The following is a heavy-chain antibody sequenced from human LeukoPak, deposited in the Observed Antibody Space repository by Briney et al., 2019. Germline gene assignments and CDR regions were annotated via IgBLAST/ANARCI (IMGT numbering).Heavy chain of an antibody. CDR3: AKRNSGLGGLDY. D-gene: IGHD1-26*01. CDR1: GFTFSSYA. CDR2: ISWNSGSI. J-gene: IGHJ4*02. V-gene: IGHV3-9*01. Sequence: PGGSLRLSCAASGFTFSSYAMHWVRQAPGKGLEWVSGISWNSGSIGYADSVKGRFTISRDNAKNSLYLQMNSLRAEDTALYYCAKRNSGLGGLDYWGQGTLVTVSS.